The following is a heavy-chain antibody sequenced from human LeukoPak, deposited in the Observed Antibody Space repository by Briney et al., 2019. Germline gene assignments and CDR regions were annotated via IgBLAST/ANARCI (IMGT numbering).Heavy chain of an antibody. CDR1: GYTFTGYY. CDR3: ARELWFGESHYYGMDV. D-gene: IGHD3-10*01. V-gene: IGHV1-2*02. J-gene: IGHJ6*02. CDR2: INPNSGGT. Sequence: GASVKVSCKASGYTFTGYYLHWVRQAPGQGLEWMGWINPNSGGTNYAQKFQGRVTMTSDTSISTAYMELSRLRSDDTAVYYCARELWFGESHYYGMDVWGQGTTVTVSS.